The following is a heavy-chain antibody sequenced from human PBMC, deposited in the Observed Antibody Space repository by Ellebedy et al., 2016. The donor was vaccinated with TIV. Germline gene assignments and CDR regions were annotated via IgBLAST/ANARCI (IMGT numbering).Heavy chain of an antibody. CDR2: NIPILGIA. V-gene: IGHV1-69*04. J-gene: IGHJ6*02. CDR1: GGTFNNSA. D-gene: IGHD3-3*01. CDR3: ATDGIRFLEWVYKYGLDV. Sequence: AASVKVSCKASGGTFNNSAISWVRQAPGQGLEWMGRNIPILGIANYAKDFQGRVTITADRSTSTVFMELSSMTSEDTAVYYCATDGIRFLEWVYKYGLDVWGQGTTVTVSS.